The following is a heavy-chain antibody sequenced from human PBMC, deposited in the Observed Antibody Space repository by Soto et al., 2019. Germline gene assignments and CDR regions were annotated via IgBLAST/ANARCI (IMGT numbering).Heavy chain of an antibody. J-gene: IGHJ6*02. D-gene: IGHD1-7*01. CDR3: ARSGVELPVMDV. CDR1: GFTVSSNY. V-gene: IGHV3-53*01. Sequence: GGSLRLSCAASGFTVSSNYMSWVRQAPGKGLEWVSVIYSGGSTYYADSVKGRCTISRDNSKNTLYLQMNSLRAEDTAVYYCARSGVELPVMDVWGQGTTVTVSS. CDR2: IYSGGST.